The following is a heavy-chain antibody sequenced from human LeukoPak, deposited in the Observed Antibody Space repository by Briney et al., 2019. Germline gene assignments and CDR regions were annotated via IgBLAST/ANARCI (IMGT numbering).Heavy chain of an antibody. CDR3: ASRGYYDSDGFRTPSFDY. J-gene: IGHJ4*02. D-gene: IGHD3-22*01. CDR2: IIPIFGTA. CDR1: GGTFSSYA. V-gene: IGHV1-69*13. Sequence: SVKVSCKASGGTFSSYAISWVRQAPGQGLEWMGGIIPIFGTANYAQKFQGRVTITADESTSTAYMELSSLRSEDTAVYYCASRGYYDSDGFRTPSFDYWGQGTLVTVSS.